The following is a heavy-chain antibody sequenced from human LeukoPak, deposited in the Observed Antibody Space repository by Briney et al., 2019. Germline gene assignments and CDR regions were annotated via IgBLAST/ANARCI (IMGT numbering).Heavy chain of an antibody. V-gene: IGHV4-61*01. CDR1: GGSVSSGLNK. Sequence: SETLSLTCTVSGGSVSSGLNKWSWIRQPPVKELEWIGDISYSGSASYNPSLRSRVTISLDTSTNQFSLTLGSVTAADTAVYYCAREAECSGGSCYSYGWFDPWGQGTQVIVSP. D-gene: IGHD2-15*01. CDR3: AREAECSGGSCYSYGWFDP. J-gene: IGHJ5*02. CDR2: ISYSGSA.